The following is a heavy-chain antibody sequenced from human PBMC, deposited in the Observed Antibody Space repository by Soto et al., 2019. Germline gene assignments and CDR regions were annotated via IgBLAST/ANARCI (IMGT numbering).Heavy chain of an antibody. CDR1: GGSISSYY. J-gene: IGHJ6*02. CDR2: IYYSGST. D-gene: IGHD6-13*01. Sequence: LSLTCTVSGGSISSYYWSWIRQPPGKGLEWIGYIYYSGSTNYNPSLKSRVTISVDTFKNQFSLKLSSVTAADTAVYYCARTPRWREYYYYGMDVWGQGTTVTVS. V-gene: IGHV4-59*01. CDR3: ARTPRWREYYYYGMDV.